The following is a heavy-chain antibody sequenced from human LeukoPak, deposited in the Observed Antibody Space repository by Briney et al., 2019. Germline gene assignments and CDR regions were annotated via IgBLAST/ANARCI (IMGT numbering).Heavy chain of an antibody. CDR3: ARDPPSSSSDY. CDR1: GGSISSGSYY. D-gene: IGHD6-13*01. CDR2: IYTSGST. Sequence: SETLSLTCTVSGGSISSGSYYWSWIRQPAGKGLEWIGRIYTSGSTNYNPSLKSRVTISVDTSKNQFSLKLSSVAAADTAVYYCARDPPSSSSDYWGQGTLVTVSS. J-gene: IGHJ4*02. V-gene: IGHV4-61*02.